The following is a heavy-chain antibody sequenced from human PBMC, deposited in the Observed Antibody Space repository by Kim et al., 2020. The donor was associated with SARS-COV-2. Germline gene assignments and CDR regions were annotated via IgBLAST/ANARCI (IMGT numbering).Heavy chain of an antibody. CDR2: IYYSGST. V-gene: IGHV4-31*03. J-gene: IGHJ5*02. Sequence: SETLSLTCIVSGGSISSGGYYWSWIRQHPGKGLEWIGYIYYSGSTHYNPSLKSRVTISVDTSKNQFSLKLSSVTAADTAVYYCARATGITIFGVVVIGWFDPWGQGTLVTVSS. CDR1: GGSISSGGYY. CDR3: ARATGITIFGVVVIGWFDP. D-gene: IGHD3-3*01.